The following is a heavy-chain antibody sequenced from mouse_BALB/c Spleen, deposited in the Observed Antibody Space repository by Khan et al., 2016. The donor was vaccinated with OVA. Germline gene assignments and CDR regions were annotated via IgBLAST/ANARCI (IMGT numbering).Heavy chain of an antibody. Sequence: EVKLEESGPELVKPGASVKISCKASGYSFTGYFINWVKQSHGKSLEWIGRINPYNGDTVYKQKFKGKATLTVDKSSTTAHMELLSLTSEDSAVYYCGSGNWAYWGQGTLVTVSA. J-gene: IGHJ3*01. CDR3: GSGNWAY. V-gene: IGHV1-37*01. D-gene: IGHD2-1*01. CDR1: GYSFTGYF. CDR2: INPYNGDT.